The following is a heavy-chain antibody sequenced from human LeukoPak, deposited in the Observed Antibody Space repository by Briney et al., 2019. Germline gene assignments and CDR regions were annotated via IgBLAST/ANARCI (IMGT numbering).Heavy chain of an antibody. Sequence: ASVKVSCKASGYTFTNYKINWVRQAPGQGLEWMGWINPNSGGTNYAQKFQGRVTMTRSTSMSTAYMERSSLRSEDTAVYYCAREYSSSWNGPDFVYWGQGTLVTVSS. CDR2: INPNSGGT. CDR3: AREYSSSWNGPDFVY. D-gene: IGHD6-13*01. CDR1: GYTFTNYK. V-gene: IGHV1-2*02. J-gene: IGHJ4*02.